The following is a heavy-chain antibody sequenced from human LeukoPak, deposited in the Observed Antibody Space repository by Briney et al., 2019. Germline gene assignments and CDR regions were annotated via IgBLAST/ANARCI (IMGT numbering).Heavy chain of an antibody. CDR2: ISSSSSYT. D-gene: IGHD3-22*01. J-gene: IGHJ4*02. V-gene: IGHV3-11*06. CDR1: GFTFSDYY. Sequence: KPGGSLILSCAASGFTFSDYYMSWIRQAPGKGLEWVSYISSSSSYTNYADSVKGRFTISRDNAKNSLYLQMNSLRAEDTAVYYCARAGYYDSSGYLYFDYWGQGTLVTVSS. CDR3: ARAGYYDSSGYLYFDY.